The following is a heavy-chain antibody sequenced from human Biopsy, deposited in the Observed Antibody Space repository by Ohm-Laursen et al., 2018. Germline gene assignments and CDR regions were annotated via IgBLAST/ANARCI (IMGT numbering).Heavy chain of an antibody. D-gene: IGHD3-22*01. J-gene: IGHJ5*02. Sequence: SDTLSLTCTVSGASISSYYWTWIRQPAGKGLEWIGRIYTSGSTNYNPSLKSRVTMSVDTSKNQFSLKLNSVTAADTAVYYCARGDYFDSNGYFWFDPWGQGTLVTVPS. CDR1: GASISSYY. CDR3: ARGDYFDSNGYFWFDP. V-gene: IGHV4-4*07. CDR2: IYTSGST.